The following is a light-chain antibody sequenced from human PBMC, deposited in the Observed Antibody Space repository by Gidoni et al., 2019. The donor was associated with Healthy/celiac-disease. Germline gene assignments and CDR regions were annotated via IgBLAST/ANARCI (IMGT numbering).Light chain of an antibody. Sequence: IRITQSPSSLSASTGDRVTITCRASQCISSYLAWYQQKPGKAPKLLIYAASTLQSGVPSRFSGSGSGTDFTLTISCLHSEDFATYYCQQYYSYPPDFGPGTKVDIK. CDR1: QCISSY. V-gene: IGKV1-8*01. CDR2: AAS. J-gene: IGKJ3*01. CDR3: QQYYSYPPD.